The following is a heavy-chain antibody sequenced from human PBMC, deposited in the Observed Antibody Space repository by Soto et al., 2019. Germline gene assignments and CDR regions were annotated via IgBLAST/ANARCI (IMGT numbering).Heavy chain of an antibody. CDR2: ISPDGNTK. CDR1: GFSFTSFA. D-gene: IGHD3-16*01. V-gene: IGHV3-30*18. CDR3: AKIGDGPNDLFDM. J-gene: IGHJ3*02. Sequence: GGSLRLSCAASGFSFTSFAIHWVRQAPGKGLEWVAIISPDGNTKYYADSVKGRFTISRDNAKNTLYLQMDSLRAEDTAVYYCAKIGDGPNDLFDMWAQGTMVPVSS.